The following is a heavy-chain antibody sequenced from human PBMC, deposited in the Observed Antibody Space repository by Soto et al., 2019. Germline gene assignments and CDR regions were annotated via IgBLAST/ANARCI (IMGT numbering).Heavy chain of an antibody. CDR3: ARDIPRYGDYEGPNWFDP. D-gene: IGHD4-17*01. Sequence: GGSLRLSCAASGFTFSSYSMNWVRQAPGKGLEWVSSISSSSSYIYYADSVKGRFTISRDNAKNSLYLQMNSLRAEDTAVYYCARDIPRYGDYEGPNWFDPWGQGTLVTVSS. CDR1: GFTFSSYS. V-gene: IGHV3-21*01. CDR2: ISSSSSYI. J-gene: IGHJ5*02.